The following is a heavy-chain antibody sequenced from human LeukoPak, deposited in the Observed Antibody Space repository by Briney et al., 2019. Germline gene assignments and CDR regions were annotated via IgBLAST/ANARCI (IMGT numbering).Heavy chain of an antibody. Sequence: ASVKVSCKASGYTFTTYGISWVRQAPGQGLEWMGWISAYNGNTNYAQKLQGRVTMTTDTSTKTAYMELRSLRSDDTAVYYCASGYCSGGSCYGVLDYWGQGTLVIVSS. CDR3: ASGYCSGGSCYGVLDY. J-gene: IGHJ4*02. V-gene: IGHV1-18*01. D-gene: IGHD2-15*01. CDR1: GYTFTTYG. CDR2: ISAYNGNT.